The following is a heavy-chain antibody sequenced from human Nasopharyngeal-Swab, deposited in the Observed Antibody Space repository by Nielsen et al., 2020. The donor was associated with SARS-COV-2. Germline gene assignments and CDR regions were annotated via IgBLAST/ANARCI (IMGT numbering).Heavy chain of an antibody. CDR3: ARDGGYCSGGSCHGHWFDP. Sequence: WVRQAPGQGLEWMGGIIPIFGTANYAQKFQGRVTMTTDTSTSTAYMELRSLRSDDTAVYYCARDGGYCSGGSCHGHWFDPWGQGTLVTVSS. J-gene: IGHJ5*02. CDR2: IIPIFGTA. D-gene: IGHD2-15*01. V-gene: IGHV1-69*05.